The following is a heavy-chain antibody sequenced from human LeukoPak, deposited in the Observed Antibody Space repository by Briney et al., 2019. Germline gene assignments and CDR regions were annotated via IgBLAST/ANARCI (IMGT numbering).Heavy chain of an antibody. D-gene: IGHD6-13*01. V-gene: IGHV4-31*03. Sequence: SETLSLTCTVSGGSISSGGYYWSWIRQHPGKGLEWIGYIYYSGSTYYNPSLKSRVTISVDTSKNQFSLKLSSVTAADTAVYYCARARQQLAYYYYGMDVWGQGTTVTVSS. CDR1: GGSISSGGYY. CDR2: IYYSGST. CDR3: ARARQQLAYYYYGMDV. J-gene: IGHJ6*02.